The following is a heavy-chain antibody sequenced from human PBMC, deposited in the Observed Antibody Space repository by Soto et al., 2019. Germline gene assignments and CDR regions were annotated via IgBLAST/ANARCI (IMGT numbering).Heavy chain of an antibody. Sequence: EVQLLESGGGLVQPGGSLRLSCAASGFTFSDYAMSWVRQAPGKGLEWVSAITGGHTYYADSMKGRFTISRDNSKNTLCLKMSSLSVEDTAIYYCAKGYSSSWYTPDVWGQGTTVTVSS. D-gene: IGHD6-13*01. CDR2: ITGGHT. CDR3: AKGYSSSWYTPDV. CDR1: GFTFSDYA. V-gene: IGHV3-23*01. J-gene: IGHJ6*02.